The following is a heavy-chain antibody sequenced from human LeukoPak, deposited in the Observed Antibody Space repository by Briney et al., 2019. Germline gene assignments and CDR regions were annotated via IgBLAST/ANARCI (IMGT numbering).Heavy chain of an antibody. CDR3: ASNRERDYYMDV. D-gene: IGHD1-26*01. J-gene: IGHJ6*03. CDR1: GGTFSSYA. CDR2: VIPIFGTA. V-gene: IGHV1-69*01. Sequence: GSSVKVSCKASGGTFSSYAISWVRQAPGQGLEWMGGVIPIFGTANYAQKFQGRVTITADESTSTAYMELSSLRSEDTAVYYCASNRERDYYMDVWGKGTTVTISS.